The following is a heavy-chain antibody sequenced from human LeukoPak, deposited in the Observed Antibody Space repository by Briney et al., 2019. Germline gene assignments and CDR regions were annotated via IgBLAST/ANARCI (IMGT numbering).Heavy chain of an antibody. J-gene: IGHJ4*02. CDR2: ISGSGGST. CDR3: AKDYCSSTSCEKDY. V-gene: IGHV3-23*01. CDR1: GFTFSSYA. Sequence: GGSLRFSCAASGFTFSSYAMSWVRQAPGKGLEWVSAISGSGGSTYYADSVKGRFTISRDNSKNTLYLQMNSLRAEDTAVYYCAKDYCSSTSCEKDYWGQGTLVTVSS. D-gene: IGHD2-2*01.